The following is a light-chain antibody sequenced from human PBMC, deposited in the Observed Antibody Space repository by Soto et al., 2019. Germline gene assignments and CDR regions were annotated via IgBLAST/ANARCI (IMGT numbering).Light chain of an antibody. CDR1: QGISSY. CDR3: QQLNSSPFT. Sequence: DIQLTQSPSFLSASVGDRVTITCRASQGISSYLAWYQQRPGKAPKLLIYDASTLQSGVPSRFSGSGSGTEFTLTISSLLPEDFATYHCQQLNSSPFTFGQGTRLEIK. CDR2: DAS. V-gene: IGKV1-9*01. J-gene: IGKJ5*01.